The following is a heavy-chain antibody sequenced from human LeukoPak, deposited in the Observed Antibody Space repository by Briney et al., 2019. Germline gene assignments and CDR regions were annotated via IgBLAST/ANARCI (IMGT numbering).Heavy chain of an antibody. D-gene: IGHD3-22*01. CDR1: GFTFPRYA. V-gene: IGHV3-23*01. J-gene: IGHJ4*02. CDR2: ISGSGTTT. CDR3: AKRGYSDSRPQYYFEY. Sequence: PGGSLRLSCAASGFTFPRYAMSWVRQAPGKGLEWISIISGSGTTTYYGDFVEGRFTIPRDNSKNAMSMQMNSLRVEDTAVYYCAKRGYSDSRPQYYFEYWGQGTLVTVSS.